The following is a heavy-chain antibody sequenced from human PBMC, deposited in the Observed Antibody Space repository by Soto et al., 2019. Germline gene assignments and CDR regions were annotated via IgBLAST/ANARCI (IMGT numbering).Heavy chain of an antibody. CDR2: IYYSGST. J-gene: IGHJ4*02. CDR3: ARFRNSGYHWYFDY. CDR1: GGSISSYY. Sequence: PSETLSLTCTVSGGSISSYYWSWIRQPPGKGLEWIGYIYYSGSTNYNPSLKSRVTISVDTSKNQFSLKLSSVTAADTAVYYCARFRNSGYHWYFDYWGQGTLVTVSS. D-gene: IGHD5-12*01. V-gene: IGHV4-59*01.